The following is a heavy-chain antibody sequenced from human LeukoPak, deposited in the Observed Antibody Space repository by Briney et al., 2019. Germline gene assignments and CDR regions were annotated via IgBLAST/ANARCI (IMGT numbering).Heavy chain of an antibody. D-gene: IGHD3-16*02. V-gene: IGHV4-4*07. CDR2: IYTSGSA. Sequence: SETLSLTCTVSGGSISSYYWSWIRQPAGKGLEWIGRIYTSGSANYNPSLKSRVTMSVDTSKNQFSLKLSSVTAADTAVYYCARDLPGMITFGGVIVNDAFDIWGQGTMVTVSS. CDR3: ARDLPGMITFGGVIVNDAFDI. J-gene: IGHJ3*02. CDR1: GGSISSYY.